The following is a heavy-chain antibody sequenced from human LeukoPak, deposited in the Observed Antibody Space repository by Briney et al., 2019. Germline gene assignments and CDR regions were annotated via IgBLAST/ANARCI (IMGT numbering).Heavy chain of an antibody. V-gene: IGHV4-59*01. J-gene: IGHJ1*01. Sequence: SETLSLTCTVSGDSISTYYWSWIRQPPGKGLEWIGYIYYSGNTNYNPSLKSRVTISVDTSKNQFSLKLSSVTAADTAVYYCAKTYYSSSGSWDWGQGTLVTVSS. D-gene: IGHD3-10*01. CDR1: GDSISTYY. CDR2: IYYSGNT. CDR3: AKTYYSSSGSWD.